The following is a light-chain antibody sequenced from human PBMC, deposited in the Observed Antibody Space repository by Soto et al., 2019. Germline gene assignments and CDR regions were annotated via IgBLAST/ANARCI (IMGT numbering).Light chain of an antibody. CDR2: EVT. CDR3: TSYVGNDIWV. Sequence: QSALTQPPSASGSPGQSVTISCTGTSSDVGAYKYVSWYQQYPGKAPKLIIYEVTKRPSGVPDRFSGSKSGNTASLTVSGLQAEDEAEYYCTSYVGNDIWVFGGGTKLTVL. CDR1: SSDVGAYKY. J-gene: IGLJ3*02. V-gene: IGLV2-8*01.